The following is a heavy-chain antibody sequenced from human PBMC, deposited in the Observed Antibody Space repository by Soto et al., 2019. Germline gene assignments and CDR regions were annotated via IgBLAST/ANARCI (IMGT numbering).Heavy chain of an antibody. J-gene: IGHJ5*02. CDR2: IYYSGST. CDR1: GGSISSSSYY. V-gene: IGHV4-39*01. D-gene: IGHD3-16*02. CDR3: ASFWGSMITFGGVIVPFDP. Sequence: NPSETLSLTCTVSGGSISSSSYYWGWIRQPPGKGLEWIGSIYYSGSTYYNPSLKSRVTISVDTSKNQFSLKLSSVTAADTAVYYCASFWGSMITFGGVIVPFDPWGQGTLVTVSS.